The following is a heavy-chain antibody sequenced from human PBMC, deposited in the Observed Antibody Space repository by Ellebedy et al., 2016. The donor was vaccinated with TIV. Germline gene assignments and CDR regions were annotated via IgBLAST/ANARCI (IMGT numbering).Heavy chain of an antibody. Sequence: GESLKISXAASGFTFSAYGMHWVRQAPGKGLDWVAFISYDGLNKYYADSVKGRFTISRDNAKNSLYLQMNSLRAEDTALYYCAKDYWGYSGYEESYFDYWGQGILVTVSS. D-gene: IGHD5-12*01. CDR1: GFTFSAYG. J-gene: IGHJ4*02. CDR3: AKDYWGYSGYEESYFDY. V-gene: IGHV3-30*18. CDR2: ISYDGLNK.